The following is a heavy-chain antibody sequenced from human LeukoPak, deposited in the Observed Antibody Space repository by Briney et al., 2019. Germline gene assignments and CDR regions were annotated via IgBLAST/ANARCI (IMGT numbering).Heavy chain of an antibody. CDR1: GYTFTCYY. D-gene: IGHD6-19*01. CDR2: INPNTGAT. CDR3: ARDRVGSGWPRPYYFEF. V-gene: IGHV1-2*06. J-gene: IGHJ4*02. Sequence: SVKVSCKPSGYTFTCYYLHWVRQAPAQEPEWMGRINPNTGATMYSQKFQGRVTMPRDTSVSTGYMALGRLTSDESAVDYCARDRVGSGWPRPYYFEFWGQGTLVTVSS.